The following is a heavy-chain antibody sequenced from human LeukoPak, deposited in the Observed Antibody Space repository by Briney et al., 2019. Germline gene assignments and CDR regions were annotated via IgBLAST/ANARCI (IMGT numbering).Heavy chain of an antibody. Sequence: SETLSLTCTVSGGSISSYYWSWIRQPPGKGLEWIGYIYYSGSTNYNPSLKSRVTISVDTSKNQFSLKLRYVTAADTAVYYCARYGYGDPLFDHWGQGTLVTVSS. CDR2: IYYSGST. D-gene: IGHD4-17*01. J-gene: IGHJ4*02. CDR1: GGSISSYY. CDR3: ARYGYGDPLFDH. V-gene: IGHV4-59*08.